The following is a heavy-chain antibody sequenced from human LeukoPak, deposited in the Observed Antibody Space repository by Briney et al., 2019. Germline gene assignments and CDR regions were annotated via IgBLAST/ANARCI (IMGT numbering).Heavy chain of an antibody. D-gene: IGHD5-24*01. J-gene: IGHJ3*02. Sequence: GGSLRLSCAASGFTFSSCEMNWVRQAPGKGLEWVSYISSIGSTIYYADSVKGRFTISRDNAKNSLYLQMNSLRGDDTAVYYCARLMGDGYNYNAFDIWGQGTMVTVSS. CDR1: GFTFSSCE. CDR2: ISSIGSTI. V-gene: IGHV3-48*03. CDR3: ARLMGDGYNYNAFDI.